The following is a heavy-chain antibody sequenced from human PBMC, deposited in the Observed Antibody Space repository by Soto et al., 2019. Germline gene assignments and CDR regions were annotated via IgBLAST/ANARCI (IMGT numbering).Heavy chain of an antibody. J-gene: IGHJ4*02. D-gene: IGHD3-3*01. CDR3: AGTYYDFWSGETGIYYFDY. V-gene: IGHV3-23*01. CDR1: GFTFSTYA. Sequence: GGSLRLSCAASGFTFSTYAMSWVRQAPGKGLEWVSAIGGSGGTTFYADSVKGRFTISRDNSKNTLYLQMNSLRAEDTAVYYCAGTYYDFWSGETGIYYFDYWGQGTLVTVSS. CDR2: IGGSGGTT.